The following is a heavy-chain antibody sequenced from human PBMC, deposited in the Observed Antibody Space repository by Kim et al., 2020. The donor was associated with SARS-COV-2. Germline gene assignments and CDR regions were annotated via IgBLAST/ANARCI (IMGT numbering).Heavy chain of an antibody. CDR3: AHLTDYDILTRRRDY. V-gene: IGHV2-5*02. CDR2: IYWDDDK. D-gene: IGHD3-9*01. CDR1: GFSLSPSGVG. Sequence: SGPTLVHPTQPLTLTCTFSGFSLSPSGVGVGWIRQPPGKALEWLALIYWDDDKRYSPSLKSRLTITKDTSKNQVVLTMTNMDPVDTATYYCAHLTDYDILTRRRDYWGQGTLVTVSS. J-gene: IGHJ4*01.